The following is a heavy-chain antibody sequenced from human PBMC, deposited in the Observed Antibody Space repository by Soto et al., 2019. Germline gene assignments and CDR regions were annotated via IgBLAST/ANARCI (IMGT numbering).Heavy chain of an antibody. Sequence: GASVQVSCKASGYTFTSYYMHWVRQAPGQGLEWMGIINPSGGSTSYAQKFQGRVTMTRDTSTSTVYMELSSLRSEDTAVYYCARVFPDSSGWYHWFDPWGQGTLVTVSS. CDR1: GYTFTSYY. CDR2: INPSGGST. V-gene: IGHV1-46*01. J-gene: IGHJ5*02. D-gene: IGHD6-19*01. CDR3: ARVFPDSSGWYHWFDP.